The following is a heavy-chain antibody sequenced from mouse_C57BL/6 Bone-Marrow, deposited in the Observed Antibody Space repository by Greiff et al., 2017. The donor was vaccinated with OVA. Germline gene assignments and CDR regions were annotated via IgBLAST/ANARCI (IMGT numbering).Heavy chain of an antibody. V-gene: IGHV1-50*01. CDR3: ANYYGSSYDYFDY. CDR2: IDPSDSYT. Sequence: VQLQQSGAELARPGASVKLSCKASGYTFTSYWMQWVKQRPGQGLEWIGEIDPSDSYTNYNQKFKGKATLTVDTSSSTAYMQLSSLTSEDSAVYYCANYYGSSYDYFDYWGQGTTLTVSS. CDR1: GYTFTSYW. J-gene: IGHJ2*01. D-gene: IGHD1-1*01.